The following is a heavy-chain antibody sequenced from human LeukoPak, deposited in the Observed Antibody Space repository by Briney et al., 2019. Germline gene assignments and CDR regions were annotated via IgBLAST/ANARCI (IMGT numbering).Heavy chain of an antibody. J-gene: IGHJ4*02. CDR1: GFTVITND. D-gene: IGHD1-14*01. Sequence: GGSLRLSCAASGFTVITNDMIWVRQAPGKGLEWVSAPYSDGNTKYADSVQGRFTISRDNSKNTLYLEMNSLSPDDTAVYYCARGVEPLAANTLAYWGQGTLVTVSS. V-gene: IGHV3-53*01. CDR2: PYSDGNT. CDR3: ARGVEPLAANTLAY.